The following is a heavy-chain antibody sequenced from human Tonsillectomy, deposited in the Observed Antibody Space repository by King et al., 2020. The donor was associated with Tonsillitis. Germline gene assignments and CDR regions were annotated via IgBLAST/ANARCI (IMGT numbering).Heavy chain of an antibody. CDR2: VYSGGVST. J-gene: IGHJ6*01. CDR1: GFTFSSYA. Sequence: QLVQSGGGLVQPGGSLRLSCAASGFTFSSYAMNWVRQAPGKGLEWVSVVYSGGVSTYYADSVKGRFTISRDNSKNTLYLQMNSLRAEDTAVYYCAKDLDRGFEELFSYYGMDVWGQGTTVTVSS. V-gene: IGHV3-23*03. CDR3: AKDLDRGFEELFSYYGMDV. D-gene: IGHD3-10*01.